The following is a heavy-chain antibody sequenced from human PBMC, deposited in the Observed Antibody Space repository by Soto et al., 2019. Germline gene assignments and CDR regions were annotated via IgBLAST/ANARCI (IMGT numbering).Heavy chain of an antibody. V-gene: IGHV3-21*01. CDR2: ISSSSSYI. Sequence: GGSLRLSCAASGFTFSSYSMNWVRQAPGKGLEWVSSISSSSSYIYYADSVKGRFTISRDNAKNSLYLQMNSLRAEDTAVYYCARVPRYYYDSSTRPYGMDVWGQGTTVTVSS. CDR3: ARVPRYYYDSSTRPYGMDV. D-gene: IGHD3-22*01. CDR1: GFTFSSYS. J-gene: IGHJ6*02.